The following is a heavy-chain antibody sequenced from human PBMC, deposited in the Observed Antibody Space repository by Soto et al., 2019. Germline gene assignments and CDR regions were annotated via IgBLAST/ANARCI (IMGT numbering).Heavy chain of an antibody. Sequence: LSLTCTVSGGSISSYYWSWIRQPPGKGLEWIGYIYYSGSTNYNPSLKSRVTISVDTSKNQFSLKLSSVTAADTAVYYCARAIPDCGGDCFDYWGQGTLVTVSS. CDR3: ARAIPDCGGDCFDY. CDR1: GGSISSYY. V-gene: IGHV4-59*01. J-gene: IGHJ4*02. D-gene: IGHD2-21*01. CDR2: IYYSGST.